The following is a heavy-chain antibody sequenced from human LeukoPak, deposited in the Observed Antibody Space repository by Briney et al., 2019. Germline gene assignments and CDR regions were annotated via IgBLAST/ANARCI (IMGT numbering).Heavy chain of an antibody. CDR2: ISGSGGSA. Sequence: GGSLRLSCAASGFTFSSNALSWVRQAPGKGLEWVSAISGSGGSAFYADSVKGRFTISRDNSKNTLYLQMNSLRAEDTAVYYCAKDLGTTVTTGWFDPWGQGTLVTVSS. J-gene: IGHJ5*02. D-gene: IGHD4-17*01. CDR3: AKDLGTTVTTGWFDP. CDR1: GFTFSSNA. V-gene: IGHV3-23*01.